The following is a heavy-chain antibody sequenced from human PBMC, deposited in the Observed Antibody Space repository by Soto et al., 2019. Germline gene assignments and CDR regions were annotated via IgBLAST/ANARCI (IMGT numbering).Heavy chain of an antibody. J-gene: IGHJ6*02. V-gene: IGHV3-74*01. CDR2: INSDGSST. CDR3: ARWGRGGYCSSTSCSLAYFYGMDV. CDR1: GFTFSSYW. D-gene: IGHD2-2*03. Sequence: EVQLVESGGGLVQPGGSLRLSCAASGFTFSSYWMHWVRQAQGKGLVWVSRINSDGSSTSYADSVKGRVTISRDNAKNTLYLQMNSLGAEDTAVYYCARWGRGGYCSSTSCSLAYFYGMDVWGQGTTVPVFS.